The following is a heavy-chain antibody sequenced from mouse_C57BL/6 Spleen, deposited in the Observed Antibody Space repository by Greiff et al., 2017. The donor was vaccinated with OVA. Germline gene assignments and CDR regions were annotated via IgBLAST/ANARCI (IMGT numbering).Heavy chain of an antibody. CDR3: ARPSYYDYDVDY. Sequence: QVQLQQPGAELVKPGASVKISCKASGYAFSSYWMNWVKQRPGKGLEWIGQIYPGDGDTNYNGKFKGKATLTADKSSSTAYMQLSSLTSEDSAVYFCARPSYYDYDVDYWGQGTTLTVSS. CDR1: GYAFSSYW. J-gene: IGHJ2*01. V-gene: IGHV1-80*01. CDR2: IYPGDGDT. D-gene: IGHD2-4*01.